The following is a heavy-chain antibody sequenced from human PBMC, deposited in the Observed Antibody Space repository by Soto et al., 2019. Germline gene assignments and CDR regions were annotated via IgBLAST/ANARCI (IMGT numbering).Heavy chain of an antibody. CDR3: ARDRGGYYDMDV. J-gene: IGHJ6*02. Sequence: WPTRSDTCAISGESVSNNSAAWDWFRQSPSRGFEWLRRTYYRSKCYNHYAVSVKSRITINPDTSKNQFSLQLNSVTPEDPAVYYCARDRGGYYDMDVWGQRTTVTVSS. CDR1: GESVSNNSAA. CDR2: TYYRSKCYN. V-gene: IGHV6-1*01.